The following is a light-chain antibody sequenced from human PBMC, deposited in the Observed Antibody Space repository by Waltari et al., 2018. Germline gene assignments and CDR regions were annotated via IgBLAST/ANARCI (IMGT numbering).Light chain of an antibody. CDR1: QSISKY. CDR2: HAS. J-gene: IGKJ1*01. V-gene: IGKV3-20*01. CDR3: QHYESLPVT. Sequence: IVVTQSPRTLSLSPGQRATLSRRASQSISKYLAGYQQKPGQAPRLLIYHASSRAAGIPDRFSGSGSGTDFSLTISRLVPEDVAVYYCQHYESLPVTFGQGTKVEIK.